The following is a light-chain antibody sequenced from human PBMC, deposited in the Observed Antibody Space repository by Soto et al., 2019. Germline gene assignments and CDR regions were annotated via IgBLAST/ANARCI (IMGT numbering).Light chain of an antibody. CDR2: GAS. J-gene: IGKJ4*01. V-gene: IGKV3-15*01. Sequence: EVVMTQSPATQSVSPGERATLSCRASQSVGTNLAWYQQKPGQAPRLLIYGASTRATGIPARCSGSGSGTEFTLTISSLKSEDLTVYYCKQYNRWPPLTFGGGTKVEI. CDR1: QSVGTN. CDR3: KQYNRWPPLT.